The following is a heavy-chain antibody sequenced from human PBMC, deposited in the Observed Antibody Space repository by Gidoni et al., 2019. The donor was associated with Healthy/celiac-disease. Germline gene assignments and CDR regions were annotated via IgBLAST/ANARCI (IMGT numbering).Heavy chain of an antibody. CDR1: GFPFSSYA. J-gene: IGHJ4*02. V-gene: IGHV3-30-3*01. Sequence: QVQLVESGGGVVQPGRSLRLSCAASGFPFSSYAMHWVRQAPGKGLEWVAVISYDGSNKYYADSVKGRFTISRDNSKNTLYLQMNSLRAEDTAVYYCARGSAGVVVVAAPGYWGQGTLVTVSS. CDR2: ISYDGSNK. D-gene: IGHD2-15*01. CDR3: ARGSAGVVVVAAPGY.